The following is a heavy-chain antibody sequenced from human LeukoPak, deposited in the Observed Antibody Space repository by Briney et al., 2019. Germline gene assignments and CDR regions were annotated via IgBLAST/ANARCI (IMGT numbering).Heavy chain of an antibody. V-gene: IGHV4-59*01. CDR1: GGSFSGYY. CDR2: IYYSGST. Sequence: SETLSLTCAVYGGSFSGYYWSWIRQPPGKGLEWIGYIYYSGSTNYNPSLKSRVTISVDTSKNQFSLKLSSVTAADTAVYYCARAYQLLEGDRGYYYYYGMDVWGQGTTVTVSS. J-gene: IGHJ6*02. CDR3: ARAYQLLEGDRGYYYYYGMDV. D-gene: IGHD2-2*01.